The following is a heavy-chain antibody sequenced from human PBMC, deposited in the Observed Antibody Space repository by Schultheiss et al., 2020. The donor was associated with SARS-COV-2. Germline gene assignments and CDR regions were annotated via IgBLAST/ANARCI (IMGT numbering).Heavy chain of an antibody. V-gene: IGHV4-34*01. CDR3: ARDKLGIIGY. J-gene: IGHJ4*02. CDR2: IYYSGST. Sequence: SETLSLTCAVYGGSFSGYYWSWIRQPPGKGLEWIGYIYYSGSTNYNPSLKSRVTISVDTSKNQFSLKLSSVTAADTAVYYCARDKLGIIGYWGQGTLVTVSS. D-gene: IGHD7-27*01. CDR1: GGSFSGYY.